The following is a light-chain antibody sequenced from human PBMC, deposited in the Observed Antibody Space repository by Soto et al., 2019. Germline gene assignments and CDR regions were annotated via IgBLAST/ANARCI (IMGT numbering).Light chain of an antibody. V-gene: IGKV3-15*01. CDR1: QTINNN. Sequence: VMTQAPATLSVSPGERATLSCRASQTINNNVAWYQLKDGQVPRLVIYGASTRATDIPARFSGSGSGTEFTLTISSLQSEDFAVYYCQQYGRSPFTFGPGTKVDIK. CDR2: GAS. CDR3: QQYGRSPFT. J-gene: IGKJ3*01.